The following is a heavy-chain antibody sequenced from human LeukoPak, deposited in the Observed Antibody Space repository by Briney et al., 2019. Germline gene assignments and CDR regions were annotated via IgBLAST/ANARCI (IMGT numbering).Heavy chain of an antibody. J-gene: IGHJ4*02. CDR3: ARDTGTTKSCDY. CDR1: GYSFTAFY. CDR2: IHPRSGDT. V-gene: IGHV1-2*02. D-gene: IGHD1-7*01. Sequence: GASVKVSCKTSGYSFTAFYIHWVRQAPGQGLEWMGWIHPRSGDTSYAQKFQGRVTMTRDTSISTAYMELSRLRSDDTAVYYCARDTGTTKSCDYWGQGTLVTLSS.